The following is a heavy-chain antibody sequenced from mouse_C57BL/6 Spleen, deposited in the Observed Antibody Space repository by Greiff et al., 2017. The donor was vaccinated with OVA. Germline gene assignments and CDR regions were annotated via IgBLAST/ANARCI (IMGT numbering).Heavy chain of an antibody. CDR2: IYPGDGDT. CDR3: ARMEIYYGNYGYFDY. D-gene: IGHD2-1*01. J-gene: IGHJ2*01. V-gene: IGHV1-82*01. CDR1: GYAFSSSW. Sequence: VKLMESGPELVKPGASVKISCKASGYAFSSSWMNWVKQRPGKGLEWIGRIYPGDGDTNYNGKFKGKATLTADKSSSTAYMQLSSLTSEDSAVYFCARMEIYYGNYGYFDYWGQGTTLTVSS.